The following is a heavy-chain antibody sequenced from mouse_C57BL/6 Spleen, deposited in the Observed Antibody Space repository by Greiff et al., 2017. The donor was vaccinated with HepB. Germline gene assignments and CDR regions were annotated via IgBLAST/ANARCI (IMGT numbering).Heavy chain of an antibody. J-gene: IGHJ4*01. V-gene: IGHV5-17*01. CDR3: ARSITTVVSGSYYYAMDY. Sequence: EVKLMESGGGLVKPGGSLKLSCAASGFTFSDYGMHWVRQAPEKGLEWVAYISSGSSTIYYADTVKGRFTISRDNAKNTLFLQMTSLRSEDTAMYYCARSITTVVSGSYYYAMDYWGQGTSVTVSS. CDR1: GFTFSDYG. CDR2: ISSGSSTI. D-gene: IGHD1-1*01.